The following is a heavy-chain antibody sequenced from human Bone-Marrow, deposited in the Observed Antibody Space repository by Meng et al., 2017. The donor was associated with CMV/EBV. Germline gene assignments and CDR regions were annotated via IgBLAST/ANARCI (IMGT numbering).Heavy chain of an antibody. CDR3: ARDTLNWNFDY. CDR1: GYTFTNYG. V-gene: IGHV1-18*01. D-gene: IGHD1-1*01. J-gene: IGHJ4*02. Sequence: ASVKVSCKASGYTFTNYGITWVRQAPGQGLEWMGWISTYSGNTNYAQRLQGRVTMTTDTSTSTAYMSLRRLRSDDTAVYFCARDTLNWNFDYWGQGTPVTVPS. CDR2: ISTYSGNT.